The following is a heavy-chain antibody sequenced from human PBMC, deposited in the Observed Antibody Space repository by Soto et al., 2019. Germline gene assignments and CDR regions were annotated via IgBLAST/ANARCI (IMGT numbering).Heavy chain of an antibody. V-gene: IGHV1-2*02. CDR2: INPNSRGT. CDR1: GYTFTDYF. Sequence: GASVEVSCKASGYTFTDYFIHWVRQAPGQGFEWMGWINPNSRGTNYAPKFQGRVTMTRDTSNSTAYMELRGLRSDDTAVYYCARVTLKAGNWFDPWGQGTLVTVSS. CDR3: ARVTLKAGNWFDP. J-gene: IGHJ5*02.